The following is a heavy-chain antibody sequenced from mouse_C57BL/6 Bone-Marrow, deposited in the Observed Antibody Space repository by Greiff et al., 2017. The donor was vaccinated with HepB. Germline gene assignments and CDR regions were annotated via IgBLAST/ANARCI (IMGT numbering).Heavy chain of an antibody. J-gene: IGHJ2*01. V-gene: IGHV2-5*01. CDR3: ANNLFDY. Sequence: QVQLKESGPGLVQPSQSLSITCTVSVFSLPTFGVHWVHQSPGTGLEWLGVLWRGGSTDYNAAFMSRLSITKNNSKSQVFFKMNSLQADDTAIYYCANNLFDYWGQGTTLTVSS. CDR1: VFSLPTFG. CDR2: LWRGGST.